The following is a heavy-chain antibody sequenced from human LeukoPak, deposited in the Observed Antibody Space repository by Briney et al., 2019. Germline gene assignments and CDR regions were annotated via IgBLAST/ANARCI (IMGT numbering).Heavy chain of an antibody. V-gene: IGHV4-4*07. CDR3: AGHHPRNAVDF. Sequence: PSETLSLTCTVSGGSISSYYWSWIRQPAGKGLEWIGRIYTSGSTNYNPSLKSRVTISLDTSKNQFSLKLSSVTAADTAVYYCAGHHPRNAVDFWGQGTLVTVSS. CDR2: IYTSGST. J-gene: IGHJ4*02. CDR1: GGSISSYY. D-gene: IGHD1-14*01.